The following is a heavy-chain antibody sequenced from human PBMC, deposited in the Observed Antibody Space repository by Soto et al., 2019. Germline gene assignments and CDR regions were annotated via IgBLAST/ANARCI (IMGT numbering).Heavy chain of an antibody. V-gene: IGHV3-30*18. J-gene: IGHJ6*02. CDR2: ISYGGIDK. CDR1: GFTFSSYG. Sequence: LRLSCAASGFTFSSYGMHWVRQAPGKGLEWVAVISYGGIDKYYGSSVKGRFTTSRDSSKNTLYLQMDSLGSEDTAVYYCAKGSYGGKYGMDVWGQGTTVTVSS. D-gene: IGHD4-17*01. CDR3: AKGSYGGKYGMDV.